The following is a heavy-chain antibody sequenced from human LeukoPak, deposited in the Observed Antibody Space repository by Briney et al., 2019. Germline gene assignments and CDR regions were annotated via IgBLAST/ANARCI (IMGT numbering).Heavy chain of an antibody. Sequence: SETLSLTCSVSSGSVSSGGYYWSWIRQHPGKGLDWIGYIYYSGNTYYNPSLKSRLTISLDTSKNQFSLMLSSVTAADTAVYYCARAEVVPAAIDYWGQGTLVTVSS. CDR3: ARAEVVPAAIDY. J-gene: IGHJ4*02. CDR2: IYYSGNT. V-gene: IGHV4-31*03. CDR1: SGSVSSGGYY. D-gene: IGHD2-2*01.